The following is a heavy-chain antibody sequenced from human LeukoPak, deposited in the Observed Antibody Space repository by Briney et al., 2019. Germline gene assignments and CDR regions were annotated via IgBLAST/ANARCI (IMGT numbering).Heavy chain of an antibody. Sequence: GESLKISCKGSGYTFTTYWIGWVRQMPGKGLEWVGNIYPGDSDTRYSPSFQGQVTISADKSISTAYLQWSSLKASDTAMYYCARGRRYCSSNSCPSWYFDLWGRGTLVTVSS. CDR3: ARGRRYCSSNSCPSWYFDL. CDR1: GYTFTTYW. D-gene: IGHD2-2*01. CDR2: IYPGDSDT. V-gene: IGHV5-51*01. J-gene: IGHJ2*01.